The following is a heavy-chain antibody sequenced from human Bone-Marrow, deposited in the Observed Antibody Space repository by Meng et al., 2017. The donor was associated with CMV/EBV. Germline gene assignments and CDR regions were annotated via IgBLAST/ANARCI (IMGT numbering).Heavy chain of an antibody. CDR3: ASGYYDFWSGYHES. Sequence: SQTLSLTCAVYGGSFSGYYWSWIRQPPGKGLEWIGEINHSGSTNYNPSLNSRVTISVDTSKNQFSLKLSSVTAADTAVYYCASGYYDFWSGYHESWGQGTLVTVSS. V-gene: IGHV4-34*01. J-gene: IGHJ5*02. CDR2: INHSGST. CDR1: GGSFSGYY. D-gene: IGHD3-3*01.